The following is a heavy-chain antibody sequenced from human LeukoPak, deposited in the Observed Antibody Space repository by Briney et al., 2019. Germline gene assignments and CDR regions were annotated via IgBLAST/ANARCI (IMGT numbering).Heavy chain of an antibody. V-gene: IGHV3-30-3*01. CDR2: ISYDGSNK. J-gene: IGHJ5*02. CDR3: AREVPYCSGGSCSNWFDP. Sequence: PGGSLRLSCAASGFTFSSYWMHWVRQAPGKGLEWVAVISYDGSNKYYADSVKGRFTISRDNSKNTLYLQMNSLRAEDTAVYYCAREVPYCSGGSCSNWFDPWGQGTLVTVSS. CDR1: GFTFSSYW. D-gene: IGHD2-15*01.